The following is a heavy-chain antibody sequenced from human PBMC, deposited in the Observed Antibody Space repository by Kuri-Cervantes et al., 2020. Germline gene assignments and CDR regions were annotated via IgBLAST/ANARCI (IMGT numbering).Heavy chain of an antibody. Sequence: GSLRLSCTVSGGSISSSNHYWGWIRQPPGKGLEWIGSVYYSGNTHYNPSLKSRVIISVDTSKNQFSLKLNSVTAADTAVYYCARARIYGDYVFDYWGQGTLVTVSS. J-gene: IGHJ4*02. V-gene: IGHV4-39*01. CDR2: VYYSGNT. D-gene: IGHD4-17*01. CDR1: GGSISSSNHY. CDR3: ARARIYGDYVFDY.